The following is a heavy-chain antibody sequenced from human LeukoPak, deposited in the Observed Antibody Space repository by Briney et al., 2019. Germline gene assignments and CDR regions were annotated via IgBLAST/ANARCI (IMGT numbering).Heavy chain of an antibody. V-gene: IGHV4-59*01. D-gene: IGHD1-26*01. CDR2: IYYTGST. J-gene: IGHJ3*02. Sequence: PSETLSLTCTVSGGSTSSYYWSWIRQPPGKGLEWIGYIYYTGSTNYNPSLKSRVTISIDTSKNQFSLKLSSVTAADTAVYYCARRPYSGSHWWGDFDIWGQGTMVTVSS. CDR1: GGSTSSYY. CDR3: ARRPYSGSHWWGDFDI.